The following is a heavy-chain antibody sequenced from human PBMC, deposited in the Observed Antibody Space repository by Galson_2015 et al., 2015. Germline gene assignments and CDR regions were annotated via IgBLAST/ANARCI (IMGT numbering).Heavy chain of an antibody. CDR3: ARAMYSSGWYDY. V-gene: IGHV4-38-2*02. D-gene: IGHD6-19*01. CDR2: IYHSGST. J-gene: IGHJ4*02. Sequence: SETLSLTCTVSGYSISSGYYWGWIRQPPGKGLEWIGSIYHSGSTYYNPSLKSRVTISVDTSKNQFSLKLSSVTAADTAVYYCARAMYSSGWYDYWGQGTLVTVSS. CDR1: GYSISSGYY.